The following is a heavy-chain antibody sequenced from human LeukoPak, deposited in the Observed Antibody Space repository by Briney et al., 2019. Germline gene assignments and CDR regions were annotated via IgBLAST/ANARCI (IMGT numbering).Heavy chain of an antibody. V-gene: IGHV4-61*02. CDR1: GYSISSGSYY. D-gene: IGHD3-16*01. Sequence: SETLSLTCTVSGYSISSGSYYWSWIRQPAGKGLEWIGRIYSSGSTNYYPSLKSRVTISLDTSKNQFSLKLSSVTAADTAVYYCARTFGYYYYYMDVWGKGTTVTVSS. J-gene: IGHJ6*03. CDR3: ARTFGYYYYYMDV. CDR2: IYSSGST.